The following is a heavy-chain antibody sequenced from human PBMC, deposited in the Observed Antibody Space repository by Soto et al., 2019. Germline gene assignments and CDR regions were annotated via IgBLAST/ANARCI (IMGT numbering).Heavy chain of an antibody. D-gene: IGHD3-10*01. J-gene: IGHJ3*02. V-gene: IGHV4-39*01. CDR2: IYYSGST. CDR3: ARHQGSGSYYKIFDI. Sequence: ASETLSLTCTVSGGSISSSSYYWGWILHPPGKGLGWIGSIYYSGSTYYNPSLKSRVTISVDTSKNQFSLKLSSVTAADTAVYYCARHQGSGSYYKIFDIWGQGTMVTVSS. CDR1: GGSISSSSYY.